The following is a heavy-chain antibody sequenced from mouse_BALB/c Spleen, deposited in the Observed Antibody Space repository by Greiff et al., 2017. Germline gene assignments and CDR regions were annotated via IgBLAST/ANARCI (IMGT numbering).Heavy chain of an antibody. J-gene: IGHJ4*01. CDR1: GYTFTSYW. V-gene: IGHV1-69*02. D-gene: IGHD1-1*01. CDR2: IYPSDSYT. CDR3: TRGGYGSPYAMDY. Sequence: VQLQQPGAELVRPGASVKLSCKASGYTFTSYWINWVKQRPGQGLEWIGNIYPSDSYTNYNQKFKDKATLTVDKSSSTAYMQLSSPTSEDSAVYYCTRGGYGSPYAMDYWGQGTSVTVSS.